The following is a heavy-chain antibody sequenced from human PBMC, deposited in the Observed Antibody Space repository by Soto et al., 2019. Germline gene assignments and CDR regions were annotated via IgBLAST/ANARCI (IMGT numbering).Heavy chain of an antibody. CDR3: ARIRTGYSSGWYD. CDR1: GFTFCSYG. V-gene: IGHV3-30*03. D-gene: IGHD6-19*01. Sequence: GGSLRLSCAACGFTFCSYGMHWVRQAPGKGLEWVAVISYDGSNKYYADSVKGRFTISRDNSKNTLYLQMNSLRAEDTAVYYCARIRTGYSSGWYDWGQGTLVTVSS. CDR2: ISYDGSNK. J-gene: IGHJ4*02.